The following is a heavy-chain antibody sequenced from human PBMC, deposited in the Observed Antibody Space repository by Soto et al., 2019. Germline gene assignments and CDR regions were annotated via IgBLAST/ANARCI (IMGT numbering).Heavy chain of an antibody. J-gene: IGHJ6*02. D-gene: IGHD1-26*01. V-gene: IGHV4-38-2*01. Sequence: PSETLSLTCAVSGYSISSGYYWGWIRQPPGKGLEWIGSIYHSGSTYYNPSLKSRVTISVDTSKNQFSLKLSSVTAADTAVYYCASGRSYLTGSWYYGMDVWGQGTTVPVPS. CDR1: GYSISSGYY. CDR2: IYHSGST. CDR3: ASGRSYLTGSWYYGMDV.